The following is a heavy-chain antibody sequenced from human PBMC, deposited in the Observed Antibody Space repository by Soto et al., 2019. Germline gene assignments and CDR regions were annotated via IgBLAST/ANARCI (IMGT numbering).Heavy chain of an antibody. CDR2: IYYSGST. D-gene: IGHD6-25*01. Sequence: SETLSLTCTVSGGSISSYYWSWIRQPPGKGLEWIGYIYYSGSTNYNPSLKSRVTISVDTSKNQFSLKLSSVTAADTAVYYCARFGYPRDYYFDYWGQGTLVTVSS. J-gene: IGHJ4*02. CDR1: GGSISSYY. V-gene: IGHV4-59*01. CDR3: ARFGYPRDYYFDY.